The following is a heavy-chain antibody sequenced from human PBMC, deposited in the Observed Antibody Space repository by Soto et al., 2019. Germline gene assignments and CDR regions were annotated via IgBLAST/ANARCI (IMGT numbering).Heavy chain of an antibody. J-gene: IGHJ4*02. CDR1: GGSISSGDYY. V-gene: IGHV4-30-4*01. D-gene: IGHD3-10*01. CDR2: IYYRGDT. Sequence: QVQLQESGPGLVKPSQTLSLTCTVPGGSISSGDYYWSWIRQPPGKGLEWIGYIYYRGDTYYNPSLKSRITMSVDTSKNQFSLKLSSVTAADTAVYYCARDVITMSMGVGGQIDYWGQGTLVTVSS. CDR3: ARDVITMSMGVGGQIDY.